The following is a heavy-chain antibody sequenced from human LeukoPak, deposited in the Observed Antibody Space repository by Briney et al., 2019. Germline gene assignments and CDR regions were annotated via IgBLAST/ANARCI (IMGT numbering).Heavy chain of an antibody. CDR1: GFTFSSYG. Sequence: GGSLRLSCAASGFTFSSYGMHWVRQAPGEGLEWVAVIWYDGSNKYYADSVKGRFTISRDNSKNTLYLQMNSLRAEDTAVYYCARGIWFGESWGQGTLVTVSS. CDR2: IWYDGSNK. CDR3: ARGIWFGES. J-gene: IGHJ4*02. D-gene: IGHD3-10*01. V-gene: IGHV3-33*01.